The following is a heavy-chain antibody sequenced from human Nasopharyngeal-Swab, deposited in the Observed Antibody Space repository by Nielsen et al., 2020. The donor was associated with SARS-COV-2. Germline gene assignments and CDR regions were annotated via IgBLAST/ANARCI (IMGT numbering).Heavy chain of an antibody. V-gene: IGHV3-72*01. Sequence: GESLKISCAASGFTISNYAMTWVRQAPGKGLEWVARIRDKANSYTTEYAASVKGRFTISRDDSKNSLYLQMNSLKSDDTAVYYCARGASSSQPYYYYGLDVWGQGTTVTVSS. J-gene: IGHJ6*02. D-gene: IGHD6-6*01. CDR2: IRDKANSYTT. CDR3: ARGASSSQPYYYYGLDV. CDR1: GFTISNYA.